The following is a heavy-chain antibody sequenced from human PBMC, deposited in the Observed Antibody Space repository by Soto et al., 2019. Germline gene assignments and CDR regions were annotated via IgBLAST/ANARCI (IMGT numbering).Heavy chain of an antibody. V-gene: IGHV2-5*02. CDR3: AHSFYYDILTGYRDGDWFDP. CDR1: GFSLSTSGVG. D-gene: IGHD3-9*01. J-gene: IGHJ5*02. Sequence: QITLKESGPPLVKPTQTLTLTCTFSGFSLSTSGVGVGWIRQPPGKALEWLALIYWDDDKRYSPSLKSRLTITKDTSKNQVVLTMTNMDPVDTATYYCAHSFYYDILTGYRDGDWFDPWGQGTLVTVSS. CDR2: IYWDDDK.